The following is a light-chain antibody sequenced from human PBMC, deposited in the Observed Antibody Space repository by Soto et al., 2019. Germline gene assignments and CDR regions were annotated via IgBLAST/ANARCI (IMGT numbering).Light chain of an antibody. CDR2: EVN. V-gene: IGLV2-14*01. CDR3: ISYTSTGTPFV. J-gene: IGLJ1*01. CDR1: SGDVGGFDY. Sequence: QSVLTQPASVSGSPGQSIIISCTGTSGDVGGFDYVSWYQQRPGKAPKLLIYEVNRRPSGVSNRFSGSKSGNAASLTISGLQTEDEGDFFCISYTSTGTPFVFGTGTKSPS.